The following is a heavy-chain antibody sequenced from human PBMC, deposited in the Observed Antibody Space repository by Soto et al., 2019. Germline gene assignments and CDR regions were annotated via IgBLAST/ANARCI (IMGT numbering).Heavy chain of an antibody. CDR2: TYYRSKWYN. CDR3: AREDRAVGAHHY. J-gene: IGHJ4*02. V-gene: IGHV6-1*01. D-gene: IGHD6-19*01. CDR1: GDRVSINSAA. Sequence: SQTLSPTCAISGDRVSINSAAWNWIRQSPSRGLEWLGRTYYRSKWYNDYAVSVKGGITINPDTSKNQFSLQLNSVTPEDTAVYYCAREDRAVGAHHYCGQGTRVTVSS.